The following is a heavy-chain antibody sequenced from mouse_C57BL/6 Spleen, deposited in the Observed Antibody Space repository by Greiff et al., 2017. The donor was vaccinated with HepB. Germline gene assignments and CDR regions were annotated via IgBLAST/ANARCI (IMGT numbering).Heavy chain of an antibody. J-gene: IGHJ4*01. CDR1: GFSLTSYG. Sequence: QVQLMESGPGLVAPSQSLSITCTVSGFSLTSYGVHWVRQPPGKGLEWLVVIWSDGSTTYNSALKSRLSISKDNSKSQVFLKMNSLQTDDTAMYYCARTKVTTYYAMDDWGQGTSVTVSS. CDR2: IWSDGST. V-gene: IGHV2-6*03. D-gene: IGHD2-2*01. CDR3: ARTKVTTYYAMDD.